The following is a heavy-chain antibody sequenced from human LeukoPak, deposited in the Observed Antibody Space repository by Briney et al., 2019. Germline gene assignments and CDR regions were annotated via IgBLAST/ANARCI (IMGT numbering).Heavy chain of an antibody. CDR2: IKQDGSEK. CDR3: ARGRVATVYYYYGMDV. D-gene: IGHD5-12*01. J-gene: IGHJ6*02. V-gene: IGHV3-7*01. CDR1: GFTFSNYW. Sequence: GGSLRLSCAASGFTFSNYWMSWVRQAPGKGLEWVANIKQDGSEKHYVDSVKGRFTISTDNAKNSMDLQMNSLRAEDTAVYYCARGRVATVYYYYGMDVWGQGTTVTVSS.